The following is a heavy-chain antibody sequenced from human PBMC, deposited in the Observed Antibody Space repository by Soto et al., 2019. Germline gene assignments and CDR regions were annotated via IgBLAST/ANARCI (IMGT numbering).Heavy chain of an antibody. CDR1: GFTFSSYS. J-gene: IGHJ6*02. CDR2: ISSSSSTI. CDR3: ARALLRGVIGDLYYYYYGMDV. V-gene: IGHV3-48*02. D-gene: IGHD3-10*01. Sequence: GGSLRLSCAASGFTFSSYSMNWVRQAPGKGLEWVSYISSSSSTIYYADSVKGRFTISRDNAKNSLYLQMNSLRDEDTAVYYCARALLRGVIGDLYYYYYGMDVWGQGTTVTVSS.